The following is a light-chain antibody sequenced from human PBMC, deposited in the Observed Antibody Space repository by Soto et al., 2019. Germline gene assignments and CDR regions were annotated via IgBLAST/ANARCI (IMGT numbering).Light chain of an antibody. CDR1: QAISGY. Sequence: DIQMTQSPASLSASVGDRVTVSCRAGQAISGYLNWYQQKPGKAPTLLIFAASTLQSGVQSRFSGSGSGTDFTLTINNLQTEDSATYFCQQANHIPFTFGPGTKV. CDR3: QQANHIPFT. V-gene: IGKV1-39*01. J-gene: IGKJ3*01. CDR2: AAS.